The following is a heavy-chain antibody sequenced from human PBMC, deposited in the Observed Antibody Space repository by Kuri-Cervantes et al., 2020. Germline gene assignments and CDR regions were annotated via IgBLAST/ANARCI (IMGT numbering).Heavy chain of an antibody. CDR2: IYYSGCT. CDR1: GGSISSYY. J-gene: IGHJ6*03. V-gene: IGHV4-59*12. Sequence: SETLSLTCTVSGGSISSYYWSWIRQPPGKGLEWIGYIYYSGCTNYNASLNSRVTISLDTSKNQFSLKLSSVTAADTAVYYCARRLYSSGYYYVPPYYYMDVWGKGTTVTVSS. CDR3: ARRLYSSGYYYVPPYYYMDV. D-gene: IGHD3-22*01.